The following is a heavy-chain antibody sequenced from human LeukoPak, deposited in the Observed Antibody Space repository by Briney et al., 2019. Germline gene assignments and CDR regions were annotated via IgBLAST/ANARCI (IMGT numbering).Heavy chain of an antibody. CDR2: IIPIFGTA. CDR3: ATTYYYDRWGRAFDI. V-gene: IGHV1-69*13. J-gene: IGHJ3*02. D-gene: IGHD3-22*01. Sequence: GASVKVSCKASGGTFSSYAISWVRQAPGQGLEWMGGIIPIFGTAKYAQKFQGRVTITADESTSTAHMELSSLRSEDTAVYYCATTYYYDRWGRAFDIWGQGTMVTVSS. CDR1: GGTFSSYA.